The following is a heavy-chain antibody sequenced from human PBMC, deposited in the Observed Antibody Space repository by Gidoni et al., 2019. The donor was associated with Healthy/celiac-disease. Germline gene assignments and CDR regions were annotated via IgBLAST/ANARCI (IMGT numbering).Heavy chain of an antibody. V-gene: IGHV3-33*01. J-gene: IGHJ3*02. CDR2: IWYDGSNK. CDR1: GFTFSSYG. CDR3: ARDLSHDSSGYWSIVNAFDI. Sequence: QVQLVESGGGVVQPGRSLRLSCAPSGFTFSSYGMPWVRQAPGKGLEWVAVIWYDGSNKYYADSVKGRFTISRDNSKNTLYLQMNSLRAEDTAVYYCARDLSHDSSGYWSIVNAFDIWGQGTMVTVSS. D-gene: IGHD3-22*01.